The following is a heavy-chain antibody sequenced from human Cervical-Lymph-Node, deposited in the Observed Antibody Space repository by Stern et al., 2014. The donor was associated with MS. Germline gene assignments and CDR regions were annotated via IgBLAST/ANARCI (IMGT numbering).Heavy chain of an antibody. CDR3: AKVAPEGGIDY. Sequence: EVQLVESGGGLVQPGGSLRLSCAAFGFTFSSYAMSWVRQAPGKGLEWVSAISRSGGSTYYDDSVKDRLTIVKNNSNKNLELQMNSLRADDTAVYYCAKVAPEGGIDYWGQGTLVTVSS. CDR2: ISRSGGST. CDR1: GFTFSSYA. D-gene: IGHD2-15*01. V-gene: IGHV3-23*04. J-gene: IGHJ4*02.